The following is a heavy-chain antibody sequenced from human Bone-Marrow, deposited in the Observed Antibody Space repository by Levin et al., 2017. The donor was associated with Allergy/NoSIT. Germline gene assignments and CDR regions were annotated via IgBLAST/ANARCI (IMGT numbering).Heavy chain of an antibody. CDR3: AKSGAAAGTVRYGMDV. CDR2: ISWDGGST. D-gene: IGHD6-13*01. CDR1: GFTFDDYA. J-gene: IGHJ6*02. Sequence: PGGSLRLSCAASGFTFDDYAMHWVRQAPGKGLEWVSLISWDGGSTYYADSVKGRFTISRDNSKNSLYLQMNSLRAEDTALYYCAKSGAAAGTVRYGMDVWGQGTTVTVSS. V-gene: IGHV3-43D*04.